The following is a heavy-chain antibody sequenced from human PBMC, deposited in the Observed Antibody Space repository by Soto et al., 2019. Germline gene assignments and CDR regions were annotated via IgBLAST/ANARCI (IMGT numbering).Heavy chain of an antibody. CDR3: AKGKTTGWYYFDY. CDR2: ISASGRDT. CDR1: GFTFDKYA. Sequence: EVLLLESGGDLTQPGGSLRLSCAASGFTFDKYAMSWVRQAPGKGLEWVAGISASGRDTYYADSVKDRFIISRDSSKNTLYLQINSLRAEDTAKYFCAKGKTTGWYYFDYWGQGTLVTVSS. D-gene: IGHD6-19*01. J-gene: IGHJ4*02. V-gene: IGHV3-23*01.